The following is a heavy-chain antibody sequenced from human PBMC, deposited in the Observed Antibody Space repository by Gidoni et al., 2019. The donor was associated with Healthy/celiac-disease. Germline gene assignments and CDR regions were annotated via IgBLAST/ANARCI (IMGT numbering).Heavy chain of an antibody. V-gene: IGHV3-33*01. CDR3: ARDLYYYDSSGYYNYYYGMDV. D-gene: IGHD3-22*01. CDR1: GFTFSSYG. CDR2: IWYDGSNK. J-gene: IGHJ6*02. Sequence: QVQLVESGGGVVQPGRSLRLSCAASGFTFSSYGMHWVRQAPGKGLEWVAVIWYDGSNKYYADSVKGRFTISRDNSKNTLYLQMNSLRAEDTAVYYCARDLYYYDSSGYYNYYYGMDVWGQGTTVTVSS.